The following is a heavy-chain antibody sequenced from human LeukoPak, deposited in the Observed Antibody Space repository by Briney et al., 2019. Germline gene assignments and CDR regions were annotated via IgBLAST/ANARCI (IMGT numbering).Heavy chain of an antibody. V-gene: IGHV1-2*02. D-gene: IGHD3-10*01. CDR1: GYTFTGYY. J-gene: IGHJ6*03. CDR2: INPNSGGT. CDR3: ARDREYYYGSGTHPDYYYYYYMDV. Sequence: SVKASCKASGYTFTGYYMHWVRQAPGQGLEWMGWINPNSGGTNYAQKFQGRVTMTRDTSISTAYMELSRLRSDDTAVYYCARDREYYYGSGTHPDYYYYYYMDVWGKGTTVTVSS.